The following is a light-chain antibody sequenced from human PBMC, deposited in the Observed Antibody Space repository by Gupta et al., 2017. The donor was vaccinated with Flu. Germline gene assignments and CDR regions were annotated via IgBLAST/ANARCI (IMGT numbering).Light chain of an antibody. J-gene: IGKJ3*01. CDR2: DSS. CDR3: QQYNSWPFT. V-gene: IGKV3-15*01. Sequence: EKVMTQFPATLSVSPGESATLSCRASHSVRNDLAWYQNKPGQAPRLLIYDSSTGATGIPARFSGSGSGTEFTLTISGLQSEDLVVYCCQQYNSWPFTFGPGTKVEIK. CDR1: HSVRND.